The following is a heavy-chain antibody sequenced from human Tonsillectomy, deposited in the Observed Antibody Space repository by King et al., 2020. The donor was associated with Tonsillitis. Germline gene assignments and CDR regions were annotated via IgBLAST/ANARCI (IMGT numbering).Heavy chain of an antibody. J-gene: IGHJ4*02. V-gene: IGHV1-69*04. CDR2: IIPILGIA. CDR3: ASSPGGYCSSTSCYDGYNVDY. D-gene: IGHD2-2*01. Sequence: QLVQSGAEVKKPGSSVKVSCKASGGTFSSYAISWVRQAPGQGLEWMGRIIPILGIANYAQKFQGRVTITADKSTSTAYMGLSSLRSEDTAVYYCASSPGGYCSSTSCYDGYNVDYWGQGTLVTVSS. CDR1: GGTFSSYA.